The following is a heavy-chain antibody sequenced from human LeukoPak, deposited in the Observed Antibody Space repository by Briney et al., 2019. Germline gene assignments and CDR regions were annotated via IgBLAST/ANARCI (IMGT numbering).Heavy chain of an antibody. J-gene: IGHJ4*02. CDR1: GYTFTRYG. V-gene: IGHV1-18*01. CDR3: ARGGMWTDY. D-gene: IGHD3-16*01. Sequence: ASVKVSCKASGYTFTRYGISWVRQAPGQGLQWLGWISASNGNTNYAQKFRDRVTMSTDTSTGTAYLDVRSLTSDDTAVYYCARGGMWTDYWGQGTLVTVSS. CDR2: ISASNGNT.